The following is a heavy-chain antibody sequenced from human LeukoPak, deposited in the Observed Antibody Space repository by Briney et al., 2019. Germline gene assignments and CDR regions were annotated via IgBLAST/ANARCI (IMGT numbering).Heavy chain of an antibody. J-gene: IGHJ4*02. CDR1: GYSFTSYW. Sequence: GESLKISCKGSGYSFTSYWIGWVRQMPGKGLEWMGIIYPGDFDTRYSPSFQGQVTISADKSISTAYLQWSSLKASDTAMYYCARSSPIDSYGFGYWGQGTLVTVSS. CDR2: IYPGDFDT. D-gene: IGHD5-18*01. V-gene: IGHV5-51*01. CDR3: ARSSPIDSYGFGY.